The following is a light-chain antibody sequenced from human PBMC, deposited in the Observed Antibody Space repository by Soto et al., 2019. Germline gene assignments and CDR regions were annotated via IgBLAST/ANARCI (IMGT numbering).Light chain of an antibody. CDR3: QQYNNWPQT. CDR2: GAS. V-gene: IGKV3-15*01. CDR1: QSVSGN. Sequence: EIVMTQSPATLSVSPGERATLSCGASQSVSGNLAWYQQKPGQAPRLLIHGASTRATGISARFSGSGSGTEFTLTISSLQSEDFAVYYCQQYNNWPQTFGQGTKVDIK. J-gene: IGKJ2*01.